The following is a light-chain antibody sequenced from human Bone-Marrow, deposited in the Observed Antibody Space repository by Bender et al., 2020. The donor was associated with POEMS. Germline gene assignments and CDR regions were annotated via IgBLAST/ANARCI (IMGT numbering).Light chain of an antibody. V-gene: IGLV2-14*01. CDR1: SSDVGGYNY. CDR2: EVS. CDR3: SSYTSSSTLV. Sequence: QSALTQPASVSGSPGQSITISCTGASSDVGGYNYVSWYQQHPGKVPKLMIFEVSNRPSGVSHRFSGSKSGNTASLTISGLQAEDEAYYYCSSYTSSSTLVFGGGTKLTVL. J-gene: IGLJ2*01.